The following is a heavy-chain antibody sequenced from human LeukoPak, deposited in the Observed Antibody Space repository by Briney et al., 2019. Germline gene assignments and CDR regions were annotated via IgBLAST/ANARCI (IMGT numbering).Heavy chain of an antibody. V-gene: IGHV4-34*01. CDR3: ARASSSWSYFDY. D-gene: IGHD6-13*01. CDR2: INHSGST. J-gene: IGHJ4*02. CDR1: GESFSGYY. Sequence: SETLSLTCAVYGESFSGYYWSWIRQPPGKGLEWIGEINHSGSTNYNPSLKSRVTISVDTSKNQFSLKLSSVTAADTAVYYCARASSSWSYFDYWGQGTLVTVSS.